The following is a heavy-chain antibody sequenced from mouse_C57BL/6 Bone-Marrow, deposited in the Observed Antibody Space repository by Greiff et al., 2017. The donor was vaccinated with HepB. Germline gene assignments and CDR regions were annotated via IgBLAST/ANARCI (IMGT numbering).Heavy chain of an antibody. CDR1: GYAFSSSW. V-gene: IGHV1-82*01. CDR2: IYPGDGDT. CDR3: ARSRHYGNPWFAY. Sequence: VQRVESGPELVKPGASVKISCKASGYAFSSSWMNWVKQRPGKGLEWIGRIYPGDGDTNYNGKFKGKATLTADKSSSTAYMQLSSLTSEDSAVYFCARSRHYGNPWFAYWGQGTLVTVSA. J-gene: IGHJ3*01. D-gene: IGHD2-1*01.